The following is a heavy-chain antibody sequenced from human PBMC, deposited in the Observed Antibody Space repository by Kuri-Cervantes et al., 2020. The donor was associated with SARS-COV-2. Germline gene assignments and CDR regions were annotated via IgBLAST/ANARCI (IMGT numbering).Heavy chain of an antibody. V-gene: IGHV3-11*06. J-gene: IGHJ6*02. CDR2: ISSSSSYT. CDR3: AKGRHGSGWIYNYYYYGMDV. Sequence: GGSLRLSCAASGFTFSDYYMSWIRQAPGKGLEWVSYISSSSSYTNYADSVKGRFTISRDNSKNTLYLQMNSLRAEDTAVYYCAKGRHGSGWIYNYYYYGMDVWGQGTTVTVSS. D-gene: IGHD6-19*01. CDR1: GFTFSDYY.